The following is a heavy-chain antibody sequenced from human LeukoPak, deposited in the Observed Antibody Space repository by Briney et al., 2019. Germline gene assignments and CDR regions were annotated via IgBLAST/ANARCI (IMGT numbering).Heavy chain of an antibody. V-gene: IGHV3-48*02. CDR3: ARDRDYAFDY. Sequence: GGSLRLSCAASGFTFSSYEMNWVRQAPGKGLEWVSYINRISNIIDYADSVKGRFTISTDNAKNSLYLQMNSLRDEDTAVYYCARDRDYAFDYWGQGTLVTVSS. J-gene: IGHJ4*02. D-gene: IGHD4-17*01. CDR2: INRISNII. CDR1: GFTFSSYE.